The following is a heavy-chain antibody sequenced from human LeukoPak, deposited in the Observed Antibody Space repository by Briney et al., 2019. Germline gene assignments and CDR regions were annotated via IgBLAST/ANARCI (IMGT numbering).Heavy chain of an antibody. J-gene: IGHJ4*02. CDR1: GFTFSSYS. D-gene: IGHD1-26*01. V-gene: IGHV3-48*02. CDR3: ASSGSYRFDY. Sequence: GGSLRLSCAASGFTFSSYSMNWVRQAPGKGLEWVSHITASGTAKFYADSVKGRFTISRDNAKNSLYLQMNSLRDEDTAVYYCASSGSYRFDYWGQGTLVTVSS. CDR2: ITASGTAK.